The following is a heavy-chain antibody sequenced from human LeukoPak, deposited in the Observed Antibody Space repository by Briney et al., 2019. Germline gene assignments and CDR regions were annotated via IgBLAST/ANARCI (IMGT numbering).Heavy chain of an antibody. CDR2: INPNSGGT. CDR1: GYTFTSYD. J-gene: IGHJ4*02. V-gene: IGHV1-2*02. CDR3: ARVSMIVVVEFDY. Sequence: ASVKVSCKASGYTFTSYDINWVRQAPGQGLEWMGWINPNSGGTNYAQKFQGRVTMTRDTSISTAYMELSRLRSDDTAVYYCARVSMIVVVEFDYWGQGTLVTVSS. D-gene: IGHD3-22*01.